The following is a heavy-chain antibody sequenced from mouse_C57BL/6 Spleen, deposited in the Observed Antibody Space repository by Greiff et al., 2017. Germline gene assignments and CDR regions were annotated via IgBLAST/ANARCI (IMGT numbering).Heavy chain of an antibody. CDR2: ISYDGSN. J-gene: IGHJ1*03. V-gene: IGHV3-6*01. D-gene: IGHD2-3*01. CDR1: GYSITSGYY. Sequence: EVKLVESGPGLVKPSQSLSLTCSVTGYSITSGYYWNWIRQFPGNKLEWMGYISYDGSNNYNPSLKNRISITRDTSKNQFFLKLNSVTTEDTATYYCAKIYDGYYGYFDVWGTGTTVTVSS. CDR3: AKIYDGYYGYFDV.